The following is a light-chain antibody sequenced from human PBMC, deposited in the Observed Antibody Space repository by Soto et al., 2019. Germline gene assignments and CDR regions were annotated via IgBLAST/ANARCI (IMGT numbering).Light chain of an antibody. J-gene: IGKJ5*01. CDR3: QQSYSFPRT. Sequence: IQMTQSPSSLSASVGDRVTITCRASQSISTYLNWYQQKPGKAPKLLIYDASTLRSGVPSRFSGRGSGTDFTLTISRLQPEDFATYYCQQSYSFPRTFGQGTRLEIK. V-gene: IGKV1-39*01. CDR2: DAS. CDR1: QSISTY.